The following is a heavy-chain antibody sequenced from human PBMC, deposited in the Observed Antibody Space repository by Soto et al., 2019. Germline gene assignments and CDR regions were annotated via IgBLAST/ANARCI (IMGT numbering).Heavy chain of an antibody. CDR3: TTDIWEMATITPPRDDAFDI. J-gene: IGHJ3*02. CDR2: IKSKTDGGTT. CDR1: GFTFSNAW. V-gene: IGHV3-15*07. D-gene: IGHD5-12*01. Sequence: GGSLRLSCAASGFTFSNAWMNWVRQAPGKGLEWVGRIKSKTDGGTTDYAAPVKGRFTISRDDSKNTLYLQMNSLKTEDTAVYYCTTDIWEMATITPPRDDAFDIWGQGTMVTVSS.